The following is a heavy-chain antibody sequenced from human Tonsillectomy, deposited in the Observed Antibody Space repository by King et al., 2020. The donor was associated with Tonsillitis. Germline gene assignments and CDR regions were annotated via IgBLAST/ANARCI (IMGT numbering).Heavy chain of an antibody. J-gene: IGHJ4*02. CDR1: GFTFSSYG. CDR2: IWYDGSNK. CDR3: ARGKGSTSSSWSHSNFDY. D-gene: IGHD6-13*01. V-gene: IGHV3-33*01. Sequence: VQLVESGGGVVQPGRSLRLSCAASGFTFSSYGMHWVRQAPGKGLGWVAVIWYDGSNKYYADSVKGRFTITRDNSKNTLYLQMNSLRAEDTAVYYCARGKGSTSSSWSHSNFDYWGQGTLVTVSS.